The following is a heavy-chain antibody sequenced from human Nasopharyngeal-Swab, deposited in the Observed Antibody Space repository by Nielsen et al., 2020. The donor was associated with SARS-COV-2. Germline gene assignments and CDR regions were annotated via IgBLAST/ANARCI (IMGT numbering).Heavy chain of an antibody. CDR2: FDPRGDST. CDR3: ARDSDNWAIDY. V-gene: IGHV1-46*02. CDR1: GFTFNQYY. D-gene: IGHD1-1*01. J-gene: IGHJ4*02. Sequence: ASVKVSCKASGFTFNQYYMHWVRQAPGQGLEWMAIFDPRGDSTSHAQKFQGRLTMTTDTTTSTVYMELSSLRAEDAAVYYCARDSDNWAIDYWGQGTLVTVSS.